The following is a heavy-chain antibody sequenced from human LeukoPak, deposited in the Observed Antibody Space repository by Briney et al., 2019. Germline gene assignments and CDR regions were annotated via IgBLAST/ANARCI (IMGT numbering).Heavy chain of an antibody. CDR1: GFTVSSNY. V-gene: IGHV3-53*04. CDR2: IHSGGST. D-gene: IGHD1-1*01. J-gene: IGHJ6*02. Sequence: GGSLRLSCAASGFTVSSNYMSWVRQAPGKGLEWVSVIHSGGSTYYADSVKGRFTISRHNSKNTLYLQMNSLRAEDTAVYYCTRGLEGLDYYGMDVWGQGTTVTVSS. CDR3: TRGLEGLDYYGMDV.